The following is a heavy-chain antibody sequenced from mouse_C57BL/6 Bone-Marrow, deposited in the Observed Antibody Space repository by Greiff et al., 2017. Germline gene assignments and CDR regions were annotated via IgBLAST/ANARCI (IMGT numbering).Heavy chain of an antibody. CDR1: GFSLTSYA. CDR2: IWTGGGT. D-gene: IGHD3-2*02. V-gene: IGHV2-9-1*01. CDR3: ARKSSGYGWFAY. Sequence: VMLVESGPGLVAPSQSLSITCTVSGFSLTSYAISWVRQPPGKGLEWLGVIWTGGGTNYNSALKSRLSLSKNNSKSQVFLKMNSLQTDDTARYYCARKSSGYGWFAYWGQGTLVTVSA. J-gene: IGHJ3*01.